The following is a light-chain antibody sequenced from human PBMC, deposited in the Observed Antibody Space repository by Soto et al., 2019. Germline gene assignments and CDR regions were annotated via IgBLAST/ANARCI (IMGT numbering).Light chain of an antibody. CDR1: SSDVGGYNY. V-gene: IGLV2-14*03. CDR3: SSFASSIPLV. J-gene: IGLJ2*01. Sequence: QSALTQPASVSGSPGQSITISCTETSSDVGGYNYVSWYQQHPGKAPKLLICDVTNRPSGVSNRFSGSKSGNTASLTISGLQTEDEADYYCSSFASSIPLVFGGGTKLTVL. CDR2: DVT.